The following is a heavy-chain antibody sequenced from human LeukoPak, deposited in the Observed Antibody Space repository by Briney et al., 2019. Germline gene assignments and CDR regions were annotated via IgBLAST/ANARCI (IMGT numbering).Heavy chain of an antibody. Sequence: PSETLSLTCAVYGGSFSGYYWSWIRQPPGKGLEWIGEINHSGSTNYNPSLKSRVTISVDTSKNQFSLKLSSVTAADTAVYYCARRAALHSLDYWDQGTLVTVSS. J-gene: IGHJ4*02. CDR1: GGSFSGYY. CDR2: INHSGST. CDR3: ARRAALHSLDY. D-gene: IGHD6-6*01. V-gene: IGHV4-34*01.